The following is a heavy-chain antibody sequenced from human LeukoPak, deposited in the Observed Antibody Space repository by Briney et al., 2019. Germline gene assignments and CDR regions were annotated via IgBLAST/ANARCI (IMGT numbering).Heavy chain of an antibody. CDR1: GGTFSSYA. J-gene: IGHJ6*02. D-gene: IGHD5-18*01. V-gene: IGHV1-69*13. CDR3: ARQWIRLWQIRTSGVGYYGMDV. Sequence: SVKVSCKASGGTFSSYAISWVRQAPGQGLEWMGGIIPIFGTANYAQKFQGRVTITADESTSTAYMELSSLRSEDTAVYYCARQWIRLWQIRTSGVGYYGMDVWGQGTTVTVSS. CDR2: IIPIFGTA.